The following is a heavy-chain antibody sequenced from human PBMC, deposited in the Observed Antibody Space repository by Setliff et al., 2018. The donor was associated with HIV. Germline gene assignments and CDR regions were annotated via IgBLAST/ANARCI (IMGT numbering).Heavy chain of an antibody. D-gene: IGHD5-12*01. CDR1: GYTFSDYG. CDR2: ISAHNGRI. CDR3: ARDVGRDGYCFDH. Sequence: ASVKVSCKASGYTFSDYGISWVRQAPGQGLEWMGWISAHNGRINYAQKFQGRVTMTTDRSTNTAYMELRSLRSDDTAVYYCARDVGRDGYCFDHWGQGTLVTVSS. J-gene: IGHJ4*02. V-gene: IGHV1-18*01.